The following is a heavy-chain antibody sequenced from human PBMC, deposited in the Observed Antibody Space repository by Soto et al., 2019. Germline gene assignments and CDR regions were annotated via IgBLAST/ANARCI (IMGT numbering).Heavy chain of an antibody. CDR3: ARPLWRDDYNWGYFDL. CDR2: ITYDGSNK. J-gene: IGHJ2*01. D-gene: IGHD4-4*01. V-gene: IGHV3-30-3*01. CDR1: GFTFSSYA. Sequence: QVQLVESGGGVVQPGRSLRLSCAASGFTFSSYAMHWVRQAPGKWLEWVAVITYDGSNKYYTDSVKGRFTISRDNSKHTLYLQMNSLRAEDTAVYYCARPLWRDDYNWGYFDLWGRGTLVTVSS.